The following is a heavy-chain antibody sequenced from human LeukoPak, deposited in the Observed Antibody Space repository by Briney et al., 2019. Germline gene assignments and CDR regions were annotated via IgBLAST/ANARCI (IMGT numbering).Heavy chain of an antibody. J-gene: IGHJ4*02. D-gene: IGHD6-19*01. CDR3: ARGSSSGHPLDFDY. CDR2: INHSGST. CDR1: GGSFSGYY. V-gene: IGHV4-34*01. Sequence: SETLSLTCAVYGGSFSGYYWSWIRQPPGKGLEWIGEINHSGSTNYNPSLKSRVTISVDTSKNQFSLKLSSVTAADTAVYYCARGSSSGHPLDFDYWGQGTLVTVSS.